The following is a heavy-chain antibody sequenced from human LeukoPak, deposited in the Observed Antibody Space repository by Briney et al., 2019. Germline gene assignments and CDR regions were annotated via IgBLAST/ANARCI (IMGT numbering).Heavy chain of an antibody. J-gene: IGHJ6*02. CDR1: GFTLSSFD. CDR2: VGSAGDS. Sequence: GGSLRLSCAASGFTLSSFDIHWVRQATGKGPEWVSIVGSAGDSYFPGSVKGRFTISREKAKNSVYLQMNSLRAGDTAVYYCARGLGGWGLDVWGQGTTVTVSS. CDR3: ARGLGGWGLDV. V-gene: IGHV3-13*01. D-gene: IGHD2-15*01.